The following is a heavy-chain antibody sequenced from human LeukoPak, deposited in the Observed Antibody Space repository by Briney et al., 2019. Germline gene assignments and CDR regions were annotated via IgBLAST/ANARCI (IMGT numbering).Heavy chain of an antibody. CDR2: ISDSGGST. V-gene: IGHV3-23*01. CDR3: AKAPRITMIVVVITGYYFDY. J-gene: IGHJ4*02. D-gene: IGHD3-22*01. Sequence: GGSLRVSCAASGFTFSSYGMSWVRQAPGKGLEWVSGISDSGGSTYYADSVKGRFTISRDNSKNTLYLQMNSLRAEDTAVYYCAKAPRITMIVVVITGYYFDYWGQGTLVTVSS. CDR1: GFTFSSYG.